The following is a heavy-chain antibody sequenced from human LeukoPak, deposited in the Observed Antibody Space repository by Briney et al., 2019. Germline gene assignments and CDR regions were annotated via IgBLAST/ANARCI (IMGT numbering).Heavy chain of an antibody. Sequence: PSETLSLTCAVYGGSFSGYYWSWIRQPPGKGLEWIGEINHSGSTNYNPSLKSRVTISVDTSKNQFSLKLSSVTAADTAVYYCARRGRSLRGAAGTTTINAFDIWGQGTMVTVSS. J-gene: IGHJ3*02. V-gene: IGHV4-34*01. CDR1: GGSFSGYY. D-gene: IGHD6-13*01. CDR2: INHSGST. CDR3: ARRGRSLRGAAGTTTINAFDI.